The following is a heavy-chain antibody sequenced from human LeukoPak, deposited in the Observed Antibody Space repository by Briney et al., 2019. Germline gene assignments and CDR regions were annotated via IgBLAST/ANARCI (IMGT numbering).Heavy chain of an antibody. CDR3: ARDFYAAVAGFGKFDF. CDR2: INWNSVST. CDR1: GFTFNDYA. J-gene: IGHJ4*02. V-gene: IGHV3-20*04. D-gene: IGHD6-19*01. Sequence: GGSLRLSCVASGFTFNDYAMSWVRQTPGKGLEWVSGINWNSVSTAYADSVKGRFTVSRDNAKNSLYLQVSRLRAEDTALYYCARDFYAAVAGFGKFDFWGQGTLVTVSS.